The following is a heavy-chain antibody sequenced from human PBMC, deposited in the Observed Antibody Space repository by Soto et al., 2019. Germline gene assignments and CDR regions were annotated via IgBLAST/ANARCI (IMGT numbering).Heavy chain of an antibody. CDR3: ASMLGGRLLFDY. D-gene: IGHD3-10*02. CDR2: IHVNGDT. Sequence: QVQLQESGPGLVKPSETLSLTCTVSGGSIWSWIRQPPGKGLEWIGYIHVNGDTNYNPSLESRVTISVDTSRNQFSLRLRSVSTADTAVYYCASMLGGRLLFDYWGQGILVTVSS. CDR1: GGSI. J-gene: IGHJ4*02. V-gene: IGHV4-59*01.